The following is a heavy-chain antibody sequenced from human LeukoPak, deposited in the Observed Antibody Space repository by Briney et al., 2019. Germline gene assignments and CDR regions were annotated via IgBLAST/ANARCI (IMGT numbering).Heavy chain of an antibody. Sequence: GGSLRLSCAASGFTFSSYGMHWVRQAPGKGLEWVAVVSYDGSNKYYADSVKGRFTISRDNSKNTLYLQMNSLRAEDTAVYYCAILRLFDIWGQGTMVTVSS. CDR1: GFTFSSYG. CDR3: AILRLFDI. CDR2: VSYDGSNK. V-gene: IGHV3-30*03. D-gene: IGHD6-25*01. J-gene: IGHJ3*02.